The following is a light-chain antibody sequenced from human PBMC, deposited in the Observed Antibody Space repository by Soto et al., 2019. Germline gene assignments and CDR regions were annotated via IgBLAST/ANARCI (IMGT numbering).Light chain of an antibody. CDR2: GAS. CDR3: QQYNNWPQT. CDR1: QSVSSN. J-gene: IGKJ1*01. V-gene: IGKV3-15*01. Sequence: EIVMTQSPATLSVSPGERATLSCRASQSVSSNLAWYQQKPGQAPRLLIYGASTRATGIPARFSGSGSGTEFTLTIRSLQSEDFAVYYCQQYNNWPQTFGKGPRVDTK.